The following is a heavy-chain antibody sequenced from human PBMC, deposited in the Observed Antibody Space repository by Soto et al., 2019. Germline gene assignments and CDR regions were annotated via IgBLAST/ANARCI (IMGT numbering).Heavy chain of an antibody. CDR2: INPDSGGT. D-gene: IGHD6-13*01. V-gene: IGHV1-2*02. J-gene: IGHJ4*02. Sequence: GASVKVSCKASGYTFTGYYIHWVRQAPGQGLEWMGWINPDSGGTNYAQKFQGRVTMTRDTSISTAYMELSRLRSDDTAVYYCARGQYSSSWQSTYYFHYWGQGALVTVYS. CDR3: ARGQYSSSWQSTYYFHY. CDR1: GYTFTGYY.